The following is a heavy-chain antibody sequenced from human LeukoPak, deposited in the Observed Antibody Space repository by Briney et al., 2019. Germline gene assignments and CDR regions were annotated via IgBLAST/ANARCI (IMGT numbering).Heavy chain of an antibody. V-gene: IGHV4-31*03. J-gene: IGHJ4*02. CDR2: IYYSGST. D-gene: IGHD5-12*01. CDR1: GGSISSGGNY. CDR3: ARVDPTDGYSGYYFDY. Sequence: SQTLSLTCTVSGGSISSGGNYWSWIRQYSGKGLEWIGYIYYSGSTYYNPSLKSRVTISVDTSKNQFSLKLSSVTAADTAVYHCARVDPTDGYSGYYFDYWGRGTLVTVSS.